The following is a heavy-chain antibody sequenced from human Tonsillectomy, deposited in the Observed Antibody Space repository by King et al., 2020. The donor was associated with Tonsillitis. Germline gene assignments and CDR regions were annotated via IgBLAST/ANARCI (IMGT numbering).Heavy chain of an antibody. CDR3: AKDGERYCSSTSCVGGARVVGIDV. V-gene: IGHV3-30*18. J-gene: IGHJ6*02. CDR1: GFTFITYG. D-gene: IGHD2-2*01. Sequence: VQLVESGGGVVQPGRSLRLSCAASGFTFITYGTHWVRQAPGKGLEWVAVISCDGSNKYYADSVKGRFTISRDNSKNTLYLQMNSLRTEDTAVYYCAKDGERYCSSTSCVGGARVVGIDVWGQGTTVTVSS. CDR2: ISCDGSNK.